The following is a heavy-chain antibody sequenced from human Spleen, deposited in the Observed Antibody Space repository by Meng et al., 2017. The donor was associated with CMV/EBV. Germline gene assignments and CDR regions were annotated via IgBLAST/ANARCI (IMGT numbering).Heavy chain of an antibody. CDR2: MNPNSGNT. D-gene: IGHD3-10*01. Sequence: INWVRQAMGQGLEWMGWMNPNSGNTGYAQKFQGRVTMTRNTSISTAYMELSSLRSEDTAVYYCARYFRGVRGVMIAKRYYHYGLDVWGQGTTVTVSS. V-gene: IGHV1-8*01. J-gene: IGHJ6*02. CDR3: ARYFRGVRGVMIAKRYYHYGLDV.